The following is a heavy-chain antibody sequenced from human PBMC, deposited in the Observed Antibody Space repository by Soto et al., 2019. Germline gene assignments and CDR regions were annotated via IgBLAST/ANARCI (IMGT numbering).Heavy chain of an antibody. J-gene: IGHJ4*02. Sequence: SETLSLTCAVHGGSFSGYIWTWIRQPPGKGLQWIGQINDSGSTYYNPSLKSRVIISMHTSNDQFSLELTSVTAADTAVYYCARGLITGGSYWGVCYYLAHWGQGTQVPVSS. CDR1: GGSFSGYI. CDR3: ARGLITGGSYWGVCYYLAH. V-gene: IGHV4-34*01. CDR2: INDSGST. D-gene: IGHD3-22*01.